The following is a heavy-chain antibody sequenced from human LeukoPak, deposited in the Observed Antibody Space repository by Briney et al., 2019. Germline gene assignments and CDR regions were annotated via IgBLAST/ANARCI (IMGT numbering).Heavy chain of an antibody. Sequence: SETLSLTCAVYGGSFSGYYWSWIRQPPGQGLEWIGEINHSGSTNYNPSLKSRVTISVDTSKNQFSLKLSSVTAADTAVYYCARGRRVRYGSGSYLIDYWGQRTLLTVSS. J-gene: IGHJ4*01. CDR2: INHSGST. V-gene: IGHV4-34*01. CDR3: ARGRRVRYGSGSYLIDY. D-gene: IGHD3-10*01. CDR1: GGSFSGYY.